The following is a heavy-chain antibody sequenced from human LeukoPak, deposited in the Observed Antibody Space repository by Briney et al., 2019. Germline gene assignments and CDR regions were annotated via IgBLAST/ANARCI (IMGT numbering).Heavy chain of an antibody. D-gene: IGHD3-10*01. V-gene: IGHV3-30*02. CDR3: AKDGTSYYYIYY. CDR1: GFAFSNVW. J-gene: IGHJ4*02. CDR2: IRYDGSNT. Sequence: GGSLRLSCAASGFAFSNVWMNWVRQAPGKGLEWLAFIRYDGSNTYYADSVKGRFTVSRDDSKNTLYLQMNSLRGDDTAVYYCAKDGTSYYYIYYWGQGTLVTVSS.